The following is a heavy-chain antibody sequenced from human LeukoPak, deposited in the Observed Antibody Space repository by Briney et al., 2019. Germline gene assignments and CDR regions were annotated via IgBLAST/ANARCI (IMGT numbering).Heavy chain of an antibody. CDR3: ARGHDFWRVIDY. CDR2: IIPILGIA. CDR1: GGTFSSYA. Sequence: GASVKVSCKASGGTFSSYAISWVRQAPGQGLEWMGRIIPILGIANYAQKFQGRVTITADKSTSTAYMELSSLRSEDTAVYFCARGHDFWRVIDYWGQGTLVTVSS. D-gene: IGHD3-3*01. J-gene: IGHJ4*02. V-gene: IGHV1-69*04.